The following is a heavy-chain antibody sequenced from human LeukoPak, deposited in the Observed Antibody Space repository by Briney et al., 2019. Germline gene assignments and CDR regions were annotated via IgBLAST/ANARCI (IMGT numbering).Heavy chain of an antibody. CDR1: GLSVSSNF. J-gene: IGHJ4*02. CDR3: ARQQDATNPGY. Sequence: GGFLRLSCAVSGLSVSSNFMNWVRQAPGKGLEWVSIIYSAGNTYYADSVRGRFTISRDNSKNMLYLQMSRLRAEDTAVYYCARQQDATNPGYWGQGTLVTASS. V-gene: IGHV3-66*04. CDR2: IYSAGNT. D-gene: IGHD1/OR15-1a*01.